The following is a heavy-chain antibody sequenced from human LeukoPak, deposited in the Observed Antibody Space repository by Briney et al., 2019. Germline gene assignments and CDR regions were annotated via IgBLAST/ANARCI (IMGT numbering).Heavy chain of an antibody. J-gene: IGHJ4*02. V-gene: IGHV3-53*01. CDR3: ASHSGWAGDDY. CDR1: GFTVSSNY. Sequence: GGSLRLSCAASGFTVSSNYMSWVRQAPGKGLGWVSLIYSGGSTYYADSVKGRFTISRDTSKNTLYLQMNSLRAEDTAVYYCASHSGWAGDDYWGQGTLVTVSS. CDR2: IYSGGST. D-gene: IGHD6-19*01.